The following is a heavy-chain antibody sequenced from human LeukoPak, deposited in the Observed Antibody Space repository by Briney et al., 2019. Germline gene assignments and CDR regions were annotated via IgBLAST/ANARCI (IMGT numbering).Heavy chain of an antibody. CDR3: AKDFYGDFLYYFDY. D-gene: IGHD4-17*01. CDR1: GFTFSSYG. V-gene: IGHV3-30*18. Sequence: GRSLRLSCGASGFTFSSYGMHWVRQAPGKGLEWVAVISYDGSNKYYADSVKGRFTISRDNSKNTLYLQMNSLRAEDTAVYYCAKDFYGDFLYYFDYWGQGTLVTVSS. J-gene: IGHJ4*02. CDR2: ISYDGSNK.